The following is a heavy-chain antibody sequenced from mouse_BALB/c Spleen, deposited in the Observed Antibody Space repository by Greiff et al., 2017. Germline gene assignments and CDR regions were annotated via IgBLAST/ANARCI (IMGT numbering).Heavy chain of an antibody. D-gene: IGHD2-4*01. Sequence: EVQLVESGGGLVQPGGSLKLSCAASGFTFSSYGMSWVRQTPDKRLELVATIISNGGGTYYPDSVKGRFTISRANAKNTLYLQLSSLKSEDTAMYYCARDRGMITTAWFAYWGQGTLVTVSA. J-gene: IGHJ3*01. CDR3: ARDRGMITTAWFAY. CDR1: GFTFSSYG. CDR2: IISNGGGT. V-gene: IGHV5-6-3*01.